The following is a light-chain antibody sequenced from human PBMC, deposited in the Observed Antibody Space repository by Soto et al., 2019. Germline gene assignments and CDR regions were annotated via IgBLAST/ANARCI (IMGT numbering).Light chain of an antibody. V-gene: IGLV1-44*01. CDR1: SSNIGSNT. CDR2: CNN. CDR3: AACDDSLNGDVV. Sequence: QSVLTQPPSASGTPGQRVTISCSGSSSNIGSNTVNWYQQLPGTAPKLLIYCNNQRPSGVPDRFSGAKSVTSASLAISGLQSDDEDDYYCAACDDSLNGDVVFGGGTKLTVL. J-gene: IGLJ2*01.